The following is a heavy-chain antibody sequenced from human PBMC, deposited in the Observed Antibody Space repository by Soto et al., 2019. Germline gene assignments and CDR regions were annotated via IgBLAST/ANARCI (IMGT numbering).Heavy chain of an antibody. CDR3: AKDSVSNNGIDDAFDV. Sequence: PWGSLRLSCESSGFTCSNYAMAWVRHAPGEGPEWVSTLGGGDDIFYADSVKDRFTISRDDSRNTLYLQMDNLRVEDTAIYFCAKDSVSNNGIDDAFDVWGQGTVVPSPQ. D-gene: IGHD3-3*02. CDR1: GFTCSNYA. CDR2: LGGGDDI. V-gene: IGHV3-23*01. J-gene: IGHJ3*01.